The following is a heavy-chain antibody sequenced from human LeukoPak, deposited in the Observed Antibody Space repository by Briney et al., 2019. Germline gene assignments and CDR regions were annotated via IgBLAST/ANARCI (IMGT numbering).Heavy chain of an antibody. J-gene: IGHJ4*02. CDR3: TSDFVF. D-gene: IGHD3-3*01. CDR2: INQDGSVK. CDR1: GFAFSTYW. V-gene: IGHV3-7*01. Sequence: GGSLRLSCAASGFAFSTYWMDWVRQAPGKGLEWVGNINQDGSVKHYVDSVRGRFTISRDNARNSVYLQMSALRVEDTAVYYCTSDFVFWGQGSLVTASS.